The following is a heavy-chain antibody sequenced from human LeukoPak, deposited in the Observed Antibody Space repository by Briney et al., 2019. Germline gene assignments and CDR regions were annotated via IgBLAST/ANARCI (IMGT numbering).Heavy chain of an antibody. V-gene: IGHV3-43*01. Sequence: GGSLRLSCAASGFTFDDYTMHWVRQAPGKGLEWVPLISWDGDTTYYADSVKGRFTVSRDNAKNTLYLQMNSLRVEDTAVYYCARGRYYGMDVWGQGTTVTVSS. CDR2: ISWDGDTT. CDR3: ARGRYYGMDV. J-gene: IGHJ6*02. CDR1: GFTFDDYT.